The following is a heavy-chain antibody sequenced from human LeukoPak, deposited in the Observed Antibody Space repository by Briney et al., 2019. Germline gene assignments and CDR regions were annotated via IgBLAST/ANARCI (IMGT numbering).Heavy chain of an antibody. Sequence: GGSLRLSCAASGFTFSSYWMSWVRQAPGKGLEWVANIKQDGSEKYYVDSVKGRFTISKDNAKNSLFLQMNSLRAEDTAVYYCASGGATYNNWGQGTLVTVSS. CDR1: GFTFSSYW. V-gene: IGHV3-7*01. D-gene: IGHD1-26*01. J-gene: IGHJ4*02. CDR3: ASGGATYNN. CDR2: IKQDGSEK.